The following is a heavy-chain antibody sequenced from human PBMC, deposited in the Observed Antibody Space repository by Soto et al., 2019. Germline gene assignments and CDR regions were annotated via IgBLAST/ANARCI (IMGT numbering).Heavy chain of an antibody. CDR2: ISGSGGST. CDR1: GFTFSSYA. D-gene: IGHD2-2*01. V-gene: IGHV3-23*01. CDR3: AKDTALGYCSSTSCLSDY. Sequence: EVQLLESGGGLVQPVGSLRLSCAASGFTFSSYAMSWVRQAPGKGLEWVSAISGSGGSTYYADSVKGRFTISRDNSKNTLYLQMNSLRAEDTAVYYCAKDTALGYCSSTSCLSDYWGQGTLVTVSS. J-gene: IGHJ4*02.